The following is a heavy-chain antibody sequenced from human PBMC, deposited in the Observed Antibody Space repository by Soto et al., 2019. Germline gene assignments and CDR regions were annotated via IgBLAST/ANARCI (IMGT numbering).Heavy chain of an antibody. CDR1: GFTFSSFG. J-gene: IGHJ6*02. CDR2: IWYDGSKK. V-gene: IGHV3-33*01. D-gene: IGHD3-3*01. Sequence: PGGSLRLSCAASGFTFSSFGMHWVRQAPGKGLEWVSLIWYDGSKKSYGDSVKGRFTISRDNSRNTVYLQMNSLRADGTAVYYCARDAPYYSLWSGYYPSRNGMDVWGQGTTVTVSS. CDR3: ARDAPYYSLWSGYYPSRNGMDV.